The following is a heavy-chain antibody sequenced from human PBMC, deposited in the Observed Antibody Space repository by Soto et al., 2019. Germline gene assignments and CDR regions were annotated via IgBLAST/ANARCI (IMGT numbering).Heavy chain of an antibody. CDR1: GFTFSSYA. J-gene: IGHJ3*02. D-gene: IGHD6-19*01. CDR3: AKDLSTLGLVSRGDGDAFDI. Sequence: LGGSLRLSCAASGFTFSSYAMSWVRQAPGKGLEWVSAISGSGGSTYYADSVKGRFTISRDNSKNTLYLQMNSLRAEDTAVYYCAKDLSTLGLVSRGDGDAFDIWGQGTMVTVSS. CDR2: ISGSGGST. V-gene: IGHV3-23*01.